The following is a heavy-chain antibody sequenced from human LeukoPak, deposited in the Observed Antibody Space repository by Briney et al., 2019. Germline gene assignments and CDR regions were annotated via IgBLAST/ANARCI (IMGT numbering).Heavy chain of an antibody. CDR3: ARSPGIWNEYGRLEY. Sequence: SETLSLTRTVSGGSISSYYWSWIRQPPGKGLEWIGYIYYSGSTNYNPSLKSRVTISVDTSKNQFSLKLSSVTAADTAVYYCARSPGIWNEYGRLEYWGQGALVTVSS. D-gene: IGHD1-1*01. CDR1: GGSISSYY. J-gene: IGHJ4*02. CDR2: IYYSGST. V-gene: IGHV4-59*12.